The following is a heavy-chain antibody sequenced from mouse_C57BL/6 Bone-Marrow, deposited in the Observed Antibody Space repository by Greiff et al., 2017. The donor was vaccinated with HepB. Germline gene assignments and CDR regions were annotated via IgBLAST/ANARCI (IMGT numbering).Heavy chain of an antibody. D-gene: IGHD2-4*01. CDR2: ISYDGSN. J-gene: IGHJ3*01. CDR1: GYSITSGYY. CDR3: ARAGYDYDVAY. Sequence: ESGPGLVKPSQSLSLTCSVTGYSITSGYYWNWIRQFPGNKLEWMGYISYDGSNNYNPSLKNRIPITRDTSKNQFFLKLNSVTTEDTATYYCARAGYDYDVAYWGQGTLVTVSA. V-gene: IGHV3-6*01.